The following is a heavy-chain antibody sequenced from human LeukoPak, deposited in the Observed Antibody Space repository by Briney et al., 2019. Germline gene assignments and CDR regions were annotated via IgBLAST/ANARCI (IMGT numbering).Heavy chain of an antibody. V-gene: IGHV3-30*04. J-gene: IGHJ4*02. Sequence: GGSLRLSCAASGFTFSSYAMHWVRQAPGKGLEWVAVISYDGSNKYYADSVKGRFTISRDNSKNTLYLQMNSLRAEDTAVYYCATGRYCNGDKCHSSLDFWGQGTLVTVSS. CDR2: ISYDGSNK. CDR1: GFTFSSYA. CDR3: ATGRYCNGDKCHSSLDF. D-gene: IGHD2-15*01.